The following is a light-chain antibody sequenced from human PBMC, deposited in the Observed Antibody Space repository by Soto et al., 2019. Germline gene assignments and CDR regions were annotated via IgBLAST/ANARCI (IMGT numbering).Light chain of an antibody. CDR2: AAS. J-gene: IGKJ1*01. CDR3: QQSYSTPRT. V-gene: IGKV1-39*01. Sequence: DIQMTQSPSSLSASVGDRVTITCRASQSIGSYLNWYRQKPGKAPKLLIYAASSLQSGVPSRFTGSGSGTHFTLTISSLQPEDFATYYCQQSYSTPRTFGQGTKVDIK. CDR1: QSIGSY.